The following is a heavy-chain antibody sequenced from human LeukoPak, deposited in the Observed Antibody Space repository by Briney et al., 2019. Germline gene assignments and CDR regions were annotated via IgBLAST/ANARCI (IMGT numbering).Heavy chain of an antibody. CDR3: AREYAAVAAYFDY. CDR1: GYTFTSYG. D-gene: IGHD6-19*01. Sequence: ASVKVSCKASGYTFTSYGLSWVRQAPGQGLEWMGWISTYNDNTHYAQKFQGRVTITRDTSASTAYMELSSLRSEDMAVYYCAREYAAVAAYFDYWGQGTLVTVSS. J-gene: IGHJ4*02. CDR2: ISTYNDNT. V-gene: IGHV1-18*03.